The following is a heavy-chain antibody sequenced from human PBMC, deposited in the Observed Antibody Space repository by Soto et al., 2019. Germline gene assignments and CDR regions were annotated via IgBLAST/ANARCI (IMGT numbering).Heavy chain of an antibody. V-gene: IGHV1-18*01. J-gene: IGHJ6*02. CDR2: ISCYNGDT. Sequence: ASVKVSCKASGYTFTSYGISWVRQAPGQGLEWMGWISCYNGDTNYAQTLQGRVTMTTDTSTTTAYMELRSLRSDDTAVYYCAAGGVVRYCLCTSWYAEYYYGMDVWG. CDR1: GYTFTSYG. D-gene: IGHD2-2*01. CDR3: AAGGVVRYCLCTSWYAEYYYGMDV.